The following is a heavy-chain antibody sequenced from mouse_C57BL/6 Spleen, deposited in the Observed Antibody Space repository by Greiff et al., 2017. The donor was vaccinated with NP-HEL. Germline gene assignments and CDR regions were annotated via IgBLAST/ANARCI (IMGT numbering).Heavy chain of an antibody. D-gene: IGHD4-1*01. CDR3: ARRGTGAWYFDV. Sequence: VQLQQPGAELVRPGSSVKLSCKASGYTFTSYWMDWVKQRPGQGLEWIGNIYPSDSETHYNQKFKDKATLTVDKSSSTAYMQLSSLTSEDSAVYYCARRGTGAWYFDVWGTGTTVTVSS. CDR2: IYPSDSET. V-gene: IGHV1-61*01. J-gene: IGHJ1*03. CDR1: GYTFTSYW.